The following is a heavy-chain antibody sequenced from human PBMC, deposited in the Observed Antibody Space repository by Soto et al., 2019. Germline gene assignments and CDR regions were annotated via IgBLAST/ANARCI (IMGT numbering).Heavy chain of an antibody. V-gene: IGHV1-69*01. Sequence: QVQLVQSGAEVKKPGSSVKVSCKASGGTFSSYAISWVRQAPGQGLEWMGGIIPSFGTANYAQKFQGRVTIAADEATRTAYMELSSLRSEDTAVYCCARVPRTTVVLPYYYVMDGWGQGRTVTVS. CDR3: ARVPRTTVVLPYYYVMDG. CDR2: IIPSFGTA. CDR1: GGTFSSYA. J-gene: IGHJ6*02. D-gene: IGHD4-17*01.